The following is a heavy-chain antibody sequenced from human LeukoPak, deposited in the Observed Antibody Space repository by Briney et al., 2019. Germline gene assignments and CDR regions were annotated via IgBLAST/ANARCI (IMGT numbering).Heavy chain of an antibody. Sequence: GGSLRLSCAASGFTFSSSAMTWVRQPPGKGLESVSAISGSGGSTNYADSVKGRFTISRDNSKNTLYLHMNGLRAEDTAVYYCANGRYSSSSGYYYHMDVWGKGTTVTVSS. CDR2: ISGSGGST. V-gene: IGHV3-23*01. CDR3: ANGRYSSSSGYYYHMDV. D-gene: IGHD6-6*01. CDR1: GFTFSSSA. J-gene: IGHJ6*03.